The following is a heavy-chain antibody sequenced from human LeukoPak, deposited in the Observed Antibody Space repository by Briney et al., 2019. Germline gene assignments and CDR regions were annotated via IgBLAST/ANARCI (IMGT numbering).Heavy chain of an antibody. Sequence: GRTLRLSCAASGFTFSEYYMSWIRRASGKGRECGSCISSSGSTIYYADSVKGRFTISRDNAKNSLYLQINSLRAEDTAVYYCARNYYYYYMDVWGKGTTVTVSS. V-gene: IGHV3-11*04. CDR3: ARNYYYYYMDV. CDR2: ISSSGSTI. CDR1: GFTFSEYY. J-gene: IGHJ6*03.